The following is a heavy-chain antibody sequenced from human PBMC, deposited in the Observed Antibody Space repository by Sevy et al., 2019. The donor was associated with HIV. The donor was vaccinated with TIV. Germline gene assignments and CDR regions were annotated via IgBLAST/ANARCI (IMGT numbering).Heavy chain of an antibody. J-gene: IGHJ4*02. Sequence: GGSLRLSCAASGFSFSTHAMHWVRQAPGKGLEWVAVISFDGSDKYYTDSVKGRFTISRDDSKNTRLLQVGSLRAEETAVYYCARDAGYSTVWYPGYWGQGTLVTVSS. CDR3: ARDAGYSTVWYPGY. V-gene: IGHV3-30*03. CDR2: ISFDGSDK. D-gene: IGHD6-19*01. CDR1: GFSFSTHA.